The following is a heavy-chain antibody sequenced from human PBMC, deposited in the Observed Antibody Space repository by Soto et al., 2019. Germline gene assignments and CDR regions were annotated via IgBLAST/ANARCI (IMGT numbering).Heavy chain of an antibody. CDR1: VYSFNNNW. J-gene: IGHJ4*02. D-gene: IGHD3-22*01. Sequence: PGESLKISCKGSVYSFNNNWIGWVRQMPGKGLEWMGIIYPGDSDSRYSPSFQGQVTMSVDKSINTAYLQWSSLKASDTAMYYCAKRDISGFPDYWGQGTLVTVSS. CDR2: IYPGDSDS. CDR3: AKRDISGFPDY. V-gene: IGHV5-51*01.